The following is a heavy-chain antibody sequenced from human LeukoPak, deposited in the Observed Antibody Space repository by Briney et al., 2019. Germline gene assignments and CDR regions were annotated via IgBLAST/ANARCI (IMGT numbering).Heavy chain of an antibody. J-gene: IGHJ5*02. CDR2: IYYSGST. CDR1: GGSITSGGYY. Sequence: SQTLCLTCSVSGGSITSGGYYCSWIRQHPGKGLEWIGYIYYSGSTYYNPSLKSRVTISVDTSKNQFSLTLSSVTAADTAVYYCAGGSNYNWFDPWGQGTLVTVSS. D-gene: IGHD4-11*01. V-gene: IGHV4-31*03. CDR3: AGGSNYNWFDP.